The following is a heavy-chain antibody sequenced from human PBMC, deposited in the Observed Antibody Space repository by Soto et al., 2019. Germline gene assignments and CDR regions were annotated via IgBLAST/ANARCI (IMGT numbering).Heavy chain of an antibody. V-gene: IGHV1-2*04. Sequence: ASVKVSCKASGYTFTGYYMHWVRQAPGQGLEWMGWINPNSGGTNYAQKFQGWVTMTRDTSISTAYMELSRLRSDDTAVYYCARGAGRLVLTGYIIDYYGMDVWGQGTTVTSP. CDR2: INPNSGGT. CDR1: GYTFTGYY. CDR3: ARGAGRLVLTGYIIDYYGMDV. J-gene: IGHJ6*02. D-gene: IGHD3-9*01.